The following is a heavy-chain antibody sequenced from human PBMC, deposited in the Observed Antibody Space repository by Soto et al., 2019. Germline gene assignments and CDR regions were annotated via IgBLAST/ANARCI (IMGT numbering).Heavy chain of an antibody. V-gene: IGHV3-30*18. CDR2: ISYDGSNK. CDR1: GFTFSSYG. D-gene: IGHD3-10*01. J-gene: IGHJ6*03. Sequence: PGGSLRLSCAASGFTFSSYGMHWVRQAPGKGLEWVAVISYDGSNKYYADSVKGRFTISRDNSKNTLYLQMNSLRAEDTAVYYCAKDRTCGSGSYGYYYYYYMDVWGKGTTVTVSS. CDR3: AKDRTCGSGSYGYYYYYYMDV.